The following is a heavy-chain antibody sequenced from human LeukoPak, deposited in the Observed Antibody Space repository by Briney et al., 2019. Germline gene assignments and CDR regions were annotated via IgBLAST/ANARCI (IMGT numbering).Heavy chain of an antibody. V-gene: IGHV3-23*01. CDR2: ISASGTA. D-gene: IGHD3-9*01. Sequence: PGGSLRLSCAASGFTFSTYAMTWVRQAPGKGLEWVSVISASGTAHYADSMKGRFTISRDNSKNTVYLQLSSLSPEDTAVYYCAKARVTTGYYMQVDYWGQGTLVTVSS. J-gene: IGHJ4*02. CDR1: GFTFSTYA. CDR3: AKARVTTGYYMQVDY.